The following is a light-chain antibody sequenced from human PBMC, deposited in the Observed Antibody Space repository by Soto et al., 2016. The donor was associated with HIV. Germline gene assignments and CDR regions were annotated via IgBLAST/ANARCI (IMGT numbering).Light chain of an antibody. V-gene: IGKV1-5*03. CDR3: QQYNSYPYT. Sequence: DIQMTQSPSTLSASVGDRVTITCRASQRISSWLAWYQQKPGKAPKLLIYKASTLESGVPSRFSGSGSGTEFTLTISSLQPDDFAIYYCQQYNSYPYTFGQGTKLEIK. CDR2: KAS. J-gene: IGKJ2*01. CDR1: QRISSW.